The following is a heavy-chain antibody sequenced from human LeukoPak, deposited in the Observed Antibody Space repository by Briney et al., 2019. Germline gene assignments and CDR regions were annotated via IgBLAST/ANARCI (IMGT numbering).Heavy chain of an antibody. D-gene: IGHD2-2*01. J-gene: IGHJ5*02. CDR1: GYTFTSYG. Sequence: ASVKVSCKASGYTFTSYGISWVRQAPGQGLEWMGWISAYNGNTNYAQKLQGRVTMTTDTSTSTAYMELRSLRSDDTAVYYCASDFWGHASEIVVVPAAIRFDPWGQGTLVTVSS. V-gene: IGHV1-18*01. CDR2: ISAYNGNT. CDR3: ASDFWGHASEIVVVPAAIRFDP.